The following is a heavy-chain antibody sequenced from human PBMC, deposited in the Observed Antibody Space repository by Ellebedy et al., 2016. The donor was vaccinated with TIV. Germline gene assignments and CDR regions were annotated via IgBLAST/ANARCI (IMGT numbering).Heavy chain of an antibody. J-gene: IGHJ5*02. V-gene: IGHV4-38-2*02. Sequence: MPSETLSLTCTVSGYSISSGYYWGWIRQPPGKGLEWIATIYHNGNTYYNPSLKSRVTISVDTSKDQFSLKLDSVTAADTAVYYCSRDPALPRGRFDTWGQGTLVTVSS. CDR1: GYSISSGYY. CDR3: SRDPALPRGRFDT. CDR2: IYHNGNT.